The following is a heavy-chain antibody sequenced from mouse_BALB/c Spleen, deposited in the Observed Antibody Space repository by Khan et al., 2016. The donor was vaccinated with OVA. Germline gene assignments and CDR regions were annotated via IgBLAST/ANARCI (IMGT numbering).Heavy chain of an antibody. CDR1: GFTFSDYG. D-gene: IGHD1-2*01. CDR3: ARGGGTAPFAY. Sequence: EVELVESGGGLVQPGGSRKLSCAASGFTFSDYGMAWVRQAPGKGPEWVAFISDLAYTIYYGDAVTGRFTISRENAKQTLYLEMSSRRSEDTAIYYCARGGGTAPFAYWGLGTLVTVSA. J-gene: IGHJ3*01. CDR2: ISDLAYTI. V-gene: IGHV5-15*02.